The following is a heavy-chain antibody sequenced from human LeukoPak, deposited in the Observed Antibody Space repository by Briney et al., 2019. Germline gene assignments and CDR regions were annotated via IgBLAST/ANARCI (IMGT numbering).Heavy chain of an antibody. J-gene: IGHJ4*02. Sequence: GGTLRLSCAASGFTFSNYGMSWVRQAPGKGLEWVSGISGGAISTNYAESVKGRFTISRDNSKNTLYLQLNSLRAEDTAVYYCARGGYCSGGRCYGGDYWGQGTLVTVSS. CDR1: GFTFSNYG. CDR2: ISGGAIST. D-gene: IGHD2-15*01. CDR3: ARGGYCSGGRCYGGDY. V-gene: IGHV3-23*01.